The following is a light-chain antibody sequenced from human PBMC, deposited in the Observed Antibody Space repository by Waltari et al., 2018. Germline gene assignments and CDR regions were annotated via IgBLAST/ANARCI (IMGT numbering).Light chain of an antibody. J-gene: IGKJ4*01. CDR3: QQYNNYPLT. V-gene: IGKV1-16*02. Sequence: DIQMTQSPSSLSASVGDTVTITCRASQGIRDYLAWFQQKPGEAPKSLISGVSILQSAFPSKFSVFGYGTDFTFIINCLQPEDFATYYCQQYNNYPLTFGGGTKVEF. CDR2: GVS. CDR1: QGIRDY.